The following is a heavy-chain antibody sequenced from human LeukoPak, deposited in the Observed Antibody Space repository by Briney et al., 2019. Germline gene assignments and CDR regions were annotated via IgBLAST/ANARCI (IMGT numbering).Heavy chain of an antibody. CDR2: IHPNSGDT. CDR3: ASYYGHYTRNWMDT. V-gene: IGHV1-2*02. Sequence: ASVKVSCKASGYTFTDYYMHWVRQAPGQGLEWMGWIHPNSGDTKSAQRFQGRVTVTRDTSISTAYMGLTRLTSDDTAVYYCASYYGHYTRNWMDTWGQGALVTVSS. CDR1: GYTFTDYY. J-gene: IGHJ5*02. D-gene: IGHD4-17*01.